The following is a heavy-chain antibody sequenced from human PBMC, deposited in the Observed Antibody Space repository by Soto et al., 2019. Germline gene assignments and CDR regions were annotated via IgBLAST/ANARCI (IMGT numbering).Heavy chain of an antibody. V-gene: IGHV4-61*01. D-gene: IGHD3-16*01. Sequence: QVQLQESGPGLVKPSETLSLTCTVSGGSVSSGSYYWSWIRQPPGKGLEWIGYINYSGSTNYNPSLKSRVTISVDTSKNQFSLKLSSVTAADTAVYYCARLVGLRLGWFDPWGQGTLVTVSS. J-gene: IGHJ5*02. CDR2: INYSGST. CDR3: ARLVGLRLGWFDP. CDR1: GGSVSSGSYY.